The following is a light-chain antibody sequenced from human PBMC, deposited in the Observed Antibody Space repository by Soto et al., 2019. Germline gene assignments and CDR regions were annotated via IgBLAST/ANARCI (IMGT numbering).Light chain of an antibody. J-gene: IGKJ1*01. CDR2: IAS. CDR1: QSISSD. CDR3: HHYNHWLWT. V-gene: IGKV3-15*01. Sequence: EVVMTQSPVTLSVSPGERATHSCRASQSISSDVAWYQLKPGQAPRLLIYIASTRATGVPARFSGSGSETEFTLTISSLQSEDFAIYYCHHYNHWLWTFGQGTKVEIK.